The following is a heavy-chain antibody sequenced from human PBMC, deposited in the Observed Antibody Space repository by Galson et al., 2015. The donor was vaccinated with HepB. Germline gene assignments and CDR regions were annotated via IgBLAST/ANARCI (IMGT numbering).Heavy chain of an antibody. D-gene: IGHD2-2*01. CDR2: IYYSGST. CDR3: ARERVHCSSTSCYEN. Sequence: TLSLTCTVSGGSIRSGDYYWRWIRQPPGKGLEWIGYIYYSGSTYYNPSLKSRPTISVDTSKNQFSLKLSSVTAADTAVYYCARERVHCSSTSCYENWGQGTLVTVSS. V-gene: IGHV4-30-4*01. J-gene: IGHJ4*02. CDR1: GGSIRSGDYY.